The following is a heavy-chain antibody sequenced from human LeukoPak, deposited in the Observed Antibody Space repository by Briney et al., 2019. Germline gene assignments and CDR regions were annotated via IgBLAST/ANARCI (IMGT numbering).Heavy chain of an antibody. V-gene: IGHV3-23*01. CDR2: ISGSGGST. J-gene: IGHJ3*02. CDR3: AKDRLAMGDAFDI. CDR1: GFTFSSYE. Sequence: GGSLRLSCAASGFTFSSYEMNWVRQAPGKGLEWVSAISGSGGSTYYADSVKGRFTISRDNSKNTLYLQMNSLRAEDTAVYYCAKDRLAMGDAFDIWGQGTMVTVSS. D-gene: IGHD5-18*01.